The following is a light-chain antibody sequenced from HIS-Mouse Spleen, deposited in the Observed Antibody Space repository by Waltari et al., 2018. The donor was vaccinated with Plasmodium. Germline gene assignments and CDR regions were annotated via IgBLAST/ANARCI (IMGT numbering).Light chain of an antibody. CDR1: ALPKKY. V-gene: IGLV3-10*01. CDR3: YSTDSSGNHRV. CDR2: EDS. J-gene: IGLJ3*02. Sequence: SYELPQPPSVSVSPGQTARITCSGAALPKKYASWYQQKSGQAPVLVIYEDSKRPSGIPERFSGSSSGTMATLTISGAQVEDEADYYCYSTDSSGNHRVFGGGTKLTVL.